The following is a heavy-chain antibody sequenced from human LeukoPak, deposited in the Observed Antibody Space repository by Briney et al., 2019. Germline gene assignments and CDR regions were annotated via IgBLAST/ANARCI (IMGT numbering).Heavy chain of an antibody. J-gene: IGHJ4*02. Sequence: GGSLRLSCAASGFTFSSYAMSWVRQAPGKGLEWVSAISGSGGSTYYADSVKGRFTISRDNSKNTLYLQMNSLRAEDTAVYYCAKNGVYPIRTPSDYWGQGTLVTVSS. CDR1: GFTFSSYA. CDR3: AKNGVYPIRTPSDY. D-gene: IGHD2-8*01. CDR2: ISGSGGST. V-gene: IGHV3-23*01.